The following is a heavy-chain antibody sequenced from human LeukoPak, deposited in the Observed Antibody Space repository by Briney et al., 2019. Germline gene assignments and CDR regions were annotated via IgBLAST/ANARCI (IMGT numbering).Heavy chain of an antibody. CDR2: IDSSSSTI. CDR3: SRQSTGFDY. J-gene: IGHJ4*02. D-gene: IGHD2-8*02. V-gene: IGHV3-48*04. CDR1: GFTFSSYS. Sequence: GGSLRLSCAASGFTFSSYSMNWVRQAPGKGLEWISYIDSSSSTIYYADSVKGRFTISRDNAKNSLYLQMNSLRAEDTAVYYCSRQSTGFDYWGQGTLVTVSS.